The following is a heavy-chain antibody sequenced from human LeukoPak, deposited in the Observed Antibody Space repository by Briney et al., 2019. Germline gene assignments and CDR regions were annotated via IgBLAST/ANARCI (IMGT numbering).Heavy chain of an antibody. J-gene: IGHJ2*01. D-gene: IGHD5-18*01. CDR2: ISTSGRT. Sequence: PSETLSLTCTVSGGSISSGSYYWTWIRQPAGKGLEWIGRISTSGRTNFNPSLKSRVTISIDTSKNQFSLKLSSVTAADTAVYYCARDVGGYRYGYRPTELYWYFDLWGRGTLVTVSS. CDR3: ARDVGGYRYGYRPTELYWYFDL. V-gene: IGHV4-61*02. CDR1: GGSISSGSYY.